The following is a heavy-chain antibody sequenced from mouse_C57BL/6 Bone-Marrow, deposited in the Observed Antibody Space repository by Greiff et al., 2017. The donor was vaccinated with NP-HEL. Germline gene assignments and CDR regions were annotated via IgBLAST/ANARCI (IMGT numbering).Heavy chain of an antibody. CDR3: ARSTTVVATNYFDY. Sequence: VHVKQSGPVLVKPGPSVKISCKASGFTFTDYYMHWVKQSHGKSLEWIGLVYPYNGGTSYNQKFKGKATLTVDTSSSTAYMELNSLTSEDSAVYYCARSTTVVATNYFDYWGQGTTLTVSS. V-gene: IGHV1-36*01. J-gene: IGHJ2*01. CDR2: VYPYNGGT. D-gene: IGHD1-1*01. CDR1: GFTFTDYY.